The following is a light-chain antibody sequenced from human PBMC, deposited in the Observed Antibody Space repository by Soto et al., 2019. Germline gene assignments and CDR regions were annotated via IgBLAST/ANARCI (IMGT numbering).Light chain of an antibody. CDR1: SSDVGGYNY. Sequence: QSALTQPRSVSGSPGQSVTISCTGTSSDVGGYNYVSWYQQHPGKAPKRMIYDVTKRPSGVPDRFSGSESGNTASLTISGLQAEDEADYYCCSYAGSYTNYGFGTGTKLTVL. CDR3: CSYAGSYTNYG. J-gene: IGLJ1*01. CDR2: DVT. V-gene: IGLV2-11*01.